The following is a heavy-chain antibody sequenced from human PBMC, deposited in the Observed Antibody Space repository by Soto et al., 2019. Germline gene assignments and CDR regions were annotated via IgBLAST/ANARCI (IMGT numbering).Heavy chain of an antibody. D-gene: IGHD6-13*01. CDR3: AKDRFSSTSAYEY. Sequence: GVLRLSCAASGFTFSSYDMSWVRQAPGKGLEWVSTIRGSDGGTYYGDSVKGRFTISRDNSKNTLYLQMNSLRAEDTAIYYCAKDRFSSTSAYEYWGQGTLVTVSS. CDR1: GFTFSSYD. CDR2: IRGSDGGT. V-gene: IGHV3-23*01. J-gene: IGHJ4*02.